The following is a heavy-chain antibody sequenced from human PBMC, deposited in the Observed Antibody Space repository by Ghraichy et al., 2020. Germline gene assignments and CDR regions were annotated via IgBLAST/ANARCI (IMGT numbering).Heavy chain of an antibody. CDR2: INHSGST. CDR3: ARGPLPVGVHSDY. Sequence: SETLYLTCAVYGGSFSGYYWSWIRQPPGKGLEWIGEINHSGSTNYNPSLKSRVTISVDTSKNQFSLKLSSVTAADTAVYYCARGPLPVGVHSDYWGQGTLVTVSS. CDR1: GGSFSGYY. D-gene: IGHD3-16*01. J-gene: IGHJ4*02. V-gene: IGHV4-34*01.